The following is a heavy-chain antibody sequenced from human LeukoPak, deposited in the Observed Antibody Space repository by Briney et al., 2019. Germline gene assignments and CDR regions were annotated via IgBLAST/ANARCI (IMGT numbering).Heavy chain of an antibody. Sequence: ASVKVSCKASSYTFTNYAFTWVRQAPGQGLEWMGWIRAYNGNTNYAQKFQGRVTMTRDTSTSTVYMELSSLRSENTAVYYCARDWGSRSYFTGEFDYWGQGTLVTVSS. CDR1: SYTFTNYA. D-gene: IGHD3-10*01. CDR2: IRAYNGNT. V-gene: IGHV1-18*01. CDR3: ARDWGSRSYFTGEFDY. J-gene: IGHJ4*02.